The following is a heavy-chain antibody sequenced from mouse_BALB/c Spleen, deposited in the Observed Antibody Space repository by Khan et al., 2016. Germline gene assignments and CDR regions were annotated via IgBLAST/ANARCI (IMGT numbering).Heavy chain of an antibody. D-gene: IGHD2-1*01. Sequence: QVQLQQPGAELVRPGASVKLSCKASGYSFTSYWMNWVKQRPGQGLEWIGMIHPSASETNLNQKFKDKATLTVDKSSSTAYMQLSSPTSEDSAVYYCARFGNYGFAYWGQGTLVTVSA. CDR2: IHPSASET. CDR3: ARFGNYGFAY. J-gene: IGHJ3*01. V-gene: IGHV1-61*01. CDR1: GYSFTSYW.